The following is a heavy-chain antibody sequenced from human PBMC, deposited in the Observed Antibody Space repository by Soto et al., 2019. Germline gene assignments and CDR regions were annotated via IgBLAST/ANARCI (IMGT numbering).Heavy chain of an antibody. CDR2: IIPILGIA. J-gene: IGHJ6*03. Sequence: QVQLVQSGAEVKKPGSSVKVSCKASGGTFSSYTISWVRQAPGQGLEWMGRIIPILGIANYEQKFQGRVTITADKSTSTAYMELSSLRSEDTAVYYCAREVMVRGVIYYYYYMDVWGKGTTVTVSS. CDR3: AREVMVRGVIYYYYYMDV. V-gene: IGHV1-69*08. D-gene: IGHD3-10*01. CDR1: GGTFSSYT.